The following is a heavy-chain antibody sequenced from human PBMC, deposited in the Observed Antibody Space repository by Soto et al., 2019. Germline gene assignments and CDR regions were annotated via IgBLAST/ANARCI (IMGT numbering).Heavy chain of an antibody. CDR1: GGSMSSYY. J-gene: IGHJ6*02. CDR3: ARVKTVDYYGMGV. Sequence: QVQLQESGPGLVKPSETLSLTCSVSGGSMSSYYWTWIRQPAGKGLEWIGRIYSSGSTDYNPSLKSRVTTSIDTSKSQFSLKLSSVTAADTAVYFCARVKTVDYYGMGVWGPGTTVTVSS. CDR2: IYSSGST. V-gene: IGHV4-4*07.